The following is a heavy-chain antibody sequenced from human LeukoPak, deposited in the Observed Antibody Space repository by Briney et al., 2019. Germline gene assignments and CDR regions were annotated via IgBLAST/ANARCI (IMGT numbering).Heavy chain of an antibody. CDR1: GFTFSDYY. CDR3: AKDILAAGLFFDC. Sequence: GGSLRLSCAASGFTFSDYYMGWIRQAPGKGLEWVSYIDMSATTIYYADSVKGRFTISRDNAKSSLFLQMNSLRAEDTAVYYCAKDILAAGLFFDCWGQGALVTVSS. CDR2: IDMSATTI. J-gene: IGHJ4*02. D-gene: IGHD6-13*01. V-gene: IGHV3-11*01.